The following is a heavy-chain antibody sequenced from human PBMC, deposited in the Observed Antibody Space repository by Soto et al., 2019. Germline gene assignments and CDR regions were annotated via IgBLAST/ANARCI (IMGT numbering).Heavy chain of an antibody. CDR1: GGSISSYY. J-gene: IGHJ3*02. CDR2: IYYSGST. CDR3: ARGFTADHGVHCDSFDI. Sequence: SETLSLTCTVSGGSISSYYWSWIRQPPGKGLEWIGYIYYSGSTNYNPSLKSRVTISVDTSKNQFSLKLSSVTAADTAVYYCARGFTADHGVHCDSFDIWGQGTMVTV. D-gene: IGHD2-21*02. V-gene: IGHV4-59*01.